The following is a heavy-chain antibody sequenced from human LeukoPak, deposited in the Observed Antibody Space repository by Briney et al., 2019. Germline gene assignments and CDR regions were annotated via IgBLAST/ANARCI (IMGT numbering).Heavy chain of an antibody. V-gene: IGHV1-69*04. CDR3: ARDGSIAAPNWFDP. D-gene: IGHD6-6*01. CDR1: GGTFSSYA. CDR2: IIPILGIA. J-gene: IGHJ5*02. Sequence: ASVKVSCKASGGTFSSYAISWVRQAPGQGLEWMGRIIPILGIANYAQKFQGRVTIIADKSTSTAHMELSSLRSEDTAVYYCARDGSIAAPNWFDPWGQGTLVTVSS.